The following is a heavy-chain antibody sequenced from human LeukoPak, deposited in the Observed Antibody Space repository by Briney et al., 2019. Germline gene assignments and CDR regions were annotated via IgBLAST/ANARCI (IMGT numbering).Heavy chain of an antibody. D-gene: IGHD6-13*01. Sequence: GGSLRLSCAASGFTFRAYGMTWVRQAPGKGLECVSAVSNDGGSTYYADSVKGRFTISRDNSKNTVYLQMSSLRAEDTAVYYCAGRGIAHSWGQGTLVTVSS. J-gene: IGHJ5*02. CDR3: AGRGIAHS. V-gene: IGHV3-23*01. CDR2: VSNDGGST. CDR1: GFTFRAYG.